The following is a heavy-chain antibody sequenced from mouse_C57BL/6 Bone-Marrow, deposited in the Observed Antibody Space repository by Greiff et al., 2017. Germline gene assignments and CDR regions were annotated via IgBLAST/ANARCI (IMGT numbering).Heavy chain of an antibody. J-gene: IGHJ1*03. CDR3: ARQGVVYWYFDV. CDR2: ISNGGGST. CDR1: GFTFSDYY. Sequence: DVKLVESGGGLVQPGGSLKLSCAASGFTFSDYYMYWVRQTPEKRLEWVAYISNGGGSTYYPDTVKGRFTISRDNAKNTLYLQMSRLKSEDTAMYYCARQGVVYWYFDVWGTGTTVTVSS. D-gene: IGHD1-1*01. V-gene: IGHV5-12*01.